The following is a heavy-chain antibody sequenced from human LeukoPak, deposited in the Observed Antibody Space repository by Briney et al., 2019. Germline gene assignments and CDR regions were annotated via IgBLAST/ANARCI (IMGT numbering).Heavy chain of an antibody. J-gene: IGHJ3*02. V-gene: IGHV4-30-4*08. Sequence: SETLSLTCTVSGGSISSGDYYWSWIRQPPGKGLEWIGYIYYSGSTYYNPSLKSRVTISVDTSKNQFSLKLSSVTAADTAVYYCARDVRYCSSTSCPPGDAFDIWGQGTMVTVSS. CDR1: GGSISSGDYY. D-gene: IGHD2-2*01. CDR3: ARDVRYCSSTSCPPGDAFDI. CDR2: IYYSGST.